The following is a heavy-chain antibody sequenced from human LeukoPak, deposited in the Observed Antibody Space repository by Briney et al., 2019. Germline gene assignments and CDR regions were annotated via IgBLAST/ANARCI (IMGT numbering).Heavy chain of an antibody. Sequence: PSETLSLTCTVSGGSINSYYWSCIRQPPGKGLEWIGYISYSGSTNYNPSLQSRVTMSVGTSKNHFSLKLTSVTAADTAVYYCARAGAGQGYYDIFTGYGMDVWGQGTTVTVSS. J-gene: IGHJ6*02. D-gene: IGHD3-9*01. V-gene: IGHV4-59*01. CDR2: ISYSGST. CDR3: ARAGAGQGYYDIFTGYGMDV. CDR1: GGSINSYY.